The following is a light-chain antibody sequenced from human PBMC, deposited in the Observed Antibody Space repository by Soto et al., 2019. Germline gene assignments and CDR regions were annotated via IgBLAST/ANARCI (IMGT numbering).Light chain of an antibody. V-gene: IGKV3-20*01. CDR2: DAS. CDR1: QSVSSY. Sequence: EIVLTQSPGTLSLSPGERATLSCRASQSVSSYLAWYQQKPGQAPRLLIYDASTRATGIPARFSGSGSGTDFTLTITRLEPEDFAVYYCQHYGYSLWTFGQGTKVDIK. J-gene: IGKJ1*01. CDR3: QHYGYSLWT.